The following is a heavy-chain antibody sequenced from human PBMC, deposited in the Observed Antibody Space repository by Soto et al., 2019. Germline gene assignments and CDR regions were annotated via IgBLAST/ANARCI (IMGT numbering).Heavy chain of an antibody. CDR2: IDPSDTQT. CDR3: ARQIYDSDTGPNFQYYFDS. J-gene: IGHJ4*02. D-gene: IGHD3-22*01. CDR1: GYSFAGYW. Sequence: GESLKISCKGSGYSFAGYWITWVRQKPGKGLEWMGRIDPSDTQTYYSPSFRGHVTISVTKSITTVFLQWSSLRASDTSMYYCARQIYDSDTGPNFQYYFDSWGQGTPVTVSS. V-gene: IGHV5-10-1*01.